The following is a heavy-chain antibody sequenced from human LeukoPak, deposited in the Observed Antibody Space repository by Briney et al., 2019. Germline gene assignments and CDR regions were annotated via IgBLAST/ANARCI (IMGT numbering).Heavy chain of an antibody. D-gene: IGHD1-14*01. CDR3: GRDSFETDIDY. CDR1: GFSFSTYW. J-gene: IGHJ4*02. CDR2: IKEDGSEE. V-gene: IGHV3-7*01. Sequence: GGSLRLSCVASGFSFSTYWMSWVRQAPGKGLEWVANIKEDGSEEYYVDSLKGRFTISRDNVRNSLYLQTNSLRVEDTAVYYCGRDSFETDIDYWGQGTLVTVSS.